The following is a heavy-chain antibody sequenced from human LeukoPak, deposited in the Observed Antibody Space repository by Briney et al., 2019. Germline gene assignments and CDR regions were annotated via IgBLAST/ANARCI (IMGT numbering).Heavy chain of an antibody. D-gene: IGHD7-27*01. J-gene: IGHJ6*02. CDR2: ISYNGSNK. CDR1: GFTFSSYA. V-gene: IGHV3-30-3*01. CDR3: ARQLGITSGYYGMDV. Sequence: GGSLRLSCAASGFTFSSYAMHWVRQAPGKGLEWVAVISYNGSNKYYADSVKGRFTISRDNSKNTLYLQMNSLRAEDTAVYYCARQLGITSGYYGMDVWGQGTTVTVSS.